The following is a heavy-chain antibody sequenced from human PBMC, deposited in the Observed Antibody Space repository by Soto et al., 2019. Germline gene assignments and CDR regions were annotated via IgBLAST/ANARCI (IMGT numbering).Heavy chain of an antibody. J-gene: IGHJ4*02. CDR2: IIPIFGTA. V-gene: IGHV1-69*13. CDR1: AGTFSSYA. Sequence: SVNVSCKASAGTFSSYAISWVRQAPGQGLGWMGGIIPIFGTANYAQKFQGRVTITADESTSTAYMELSSLRSEDTAVYYCARDIVGATGDYWGQGTLVTV. D-gene: IGHD1-26*01. CDR3: ARDIVGATGDY.